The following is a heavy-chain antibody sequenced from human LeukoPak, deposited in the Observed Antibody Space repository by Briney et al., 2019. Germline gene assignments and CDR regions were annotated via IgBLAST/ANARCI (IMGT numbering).Heavy chain of an antibody. CDR3: ARVDAAAVDY. D-gene: IGHD6-13*01. CDR2: ISAYNGNT. CDR1: GYTFTGYY. V-gene: IGHV1-18*04. Sequence: GASVKVSCKASGYTFTGYYMHWVRQAPGQGLEWMGWISAYNGNTNYAQKFQGRVTITADKSTSTAYMELSSLRSEDTAVYYCARVDAAAVDYWGQGTLVTVSS. J-gene: IGHJ4*02.